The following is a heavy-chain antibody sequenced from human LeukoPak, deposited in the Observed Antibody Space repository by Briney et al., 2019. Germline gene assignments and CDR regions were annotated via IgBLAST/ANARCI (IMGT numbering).Heavy chain of an antibody. V-gene: IGHV3-48*04. CDR3: AELGITMIGGV. CDR2: ISSSGSTI. CDR1: GFTFNTYS. J-gene: IGHJ6*04. D-gene: IGHD3-10*02. Sequence: GGSLRLSCSASGFTFNTYSMNWVRQAPGKGLEWVSYISSSGSTIYYADSVKGRFTISRDNAKNSLYLQMNSLRAEDTAVYYCAELGITMIGGVWGKGTTVTISS.